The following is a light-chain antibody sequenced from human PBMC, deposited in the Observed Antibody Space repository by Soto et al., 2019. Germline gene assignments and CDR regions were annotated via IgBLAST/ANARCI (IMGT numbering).Light chain of an antibody. CDR1: QSVSSN. Sequence: EIVMTQSPATLSVSPGERATLSCRASQSVSSNLAWYQQKPGQAPRLLIYGASTRATGIPARFSGRRSGTEFTLPLSSLQSEDFAVYYCQQYNNWPALTFGGGTKVEIK. CDR2: GAS. CDR3: QQYNNWPALT. V-gene: IGKV3-15*01. J-gene: IGKJ4*01.